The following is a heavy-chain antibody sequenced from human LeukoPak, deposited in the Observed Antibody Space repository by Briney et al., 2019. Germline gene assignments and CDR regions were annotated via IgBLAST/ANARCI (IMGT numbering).Heavy chain of an antibody. V-gene: IGHV3-30*03. CDR3: QTYGDLVY. Sequence: PGGSLRLSCAASGFTFSSYGMHWVRQAPGKGLEWVAVISYDGSNKYYADSVKGRFTISRDNAKNSLYLQMNSLRAEDTAVYYCQTYGDLVYWGQGTLVTVSS. CDR1: GFTFSSYG. D-gene: IGHD4-17*01. J-gene: IGHJ4*02. CDR2: ISYDGSNK.